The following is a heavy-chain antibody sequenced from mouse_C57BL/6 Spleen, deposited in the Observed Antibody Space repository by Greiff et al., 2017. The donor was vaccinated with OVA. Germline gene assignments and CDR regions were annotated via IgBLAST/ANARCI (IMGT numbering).Heavy chain of an antibody. D-gene: IGHD2-1*01. CDR3: ARDLNGNYFDY. CDR1: GFTFSSYA. J-gene: IGHJ2*01. Sequence: EVKLMESGGGLVKPGGSLKLSCAASGFTFSSYAMSWVRQTPEKRLEWVATISDGGSYTYYPDNVKGRFTISRDNAKNNLYLQMSHLKSEDTAMYYCARDLNGNYFDYWGQGTTLTVPQ. V-gene: IGHV5-4*01. CDR2: ISDGGSYT.